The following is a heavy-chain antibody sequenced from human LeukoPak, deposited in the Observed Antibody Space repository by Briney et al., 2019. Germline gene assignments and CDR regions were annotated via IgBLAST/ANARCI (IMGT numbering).Heavy chain of an antibody. Sequence: ASVKVSCKASGYTFTGYYMHWVRQAPGQGLEWMGWINPNSGGTNYAQKFQGRVTMTKDTSISTAYMELSRLRLDDTAVYYCARAHRLRYFDWLPSEALGYWGQGTLVTVSS. CDR2: INPNSGGT. CDR1: GYTFTGYY. V-gene: IGHV1-2*02. CDR3: ARAHRLRYFDWLPSEALGY. J-gene: IGHJ4*02. D-gene: IGHD3-9*01.